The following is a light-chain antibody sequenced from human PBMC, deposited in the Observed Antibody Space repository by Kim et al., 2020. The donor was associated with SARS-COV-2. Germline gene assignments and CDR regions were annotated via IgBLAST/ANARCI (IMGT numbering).Light chain of an antibody. CDR3: QQRSSYPRT. V-gene: IGKV1-9*01. CDR1: QDISSY. J-gene: IGKJ4*01. Sequence: DIVLTQSPSFLSASVGDRVTITCRASQDISSYLAWYQQKPGKAPKLLISAASTLQTGVPSRFSGSESGTEFTLTISSLQPEDLADYYCQQRSSYPRTFVGGTKVDIK. CDR2: AAS.